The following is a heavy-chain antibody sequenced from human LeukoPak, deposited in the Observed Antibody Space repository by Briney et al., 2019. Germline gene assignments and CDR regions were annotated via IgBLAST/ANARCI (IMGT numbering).Heavy chain of an antibody. D-gene: IGHD3-10*01. CDR1: GYSFTGYY. CDR2: INPNSGGT. Sequence: GASVKVSCKASGYSFTGYYMHWVRQAPGQGLEWMGWINPNSGGTKYAQKFQGWVTMTRDTSISTAYMELSRLRSDDTAVYYCARPRRFWELYEGLDIWGQGTMVTVSS. V-gene: IGHV1-2*04. J-gene: IGHJ3*02. CDR3: ARPRRFWELYEGLDI.